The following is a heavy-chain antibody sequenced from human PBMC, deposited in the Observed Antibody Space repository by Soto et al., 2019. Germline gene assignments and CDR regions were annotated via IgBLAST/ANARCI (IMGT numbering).Heavy chain of an antibody. J-gene: IGHJ6*03. D-gene: IGHD4-17*01. CDR2: ISGSSSYT. Sequence: PGGSLRLSCAASGFTFSDYYMSWIRPAPGKGLEWVSDISGSSSYTNYADSVKGRFTISRDNSKNTLYLQMNSLRAEDTAVYYCAHIGSENYGDYYMDVWGKGTTVTVSS. CDR3: AHIGSENYGDYYMDV. CDR1: GFTFSDYY. V-gene: IGHV3-11*03.